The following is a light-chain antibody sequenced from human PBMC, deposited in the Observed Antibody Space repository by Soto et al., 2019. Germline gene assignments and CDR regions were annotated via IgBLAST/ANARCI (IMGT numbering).Light chain of an antibody. J-gene: IGKJ2*03. Sequence: DIQMTHSPSSLSASVGDRFTITRRASQNIRVYLNWYQQKPGKAPKPLIYATSTLLSGVPSRFSGSGSGTDFTLTITSLQPEDFATYYCPQIFGTRYGFGPGTKVHI. CDR3: PQIFGTRYG. CDR1: QNIRVY. CDR2: ATS. V-gene: IGKV1-39*01.